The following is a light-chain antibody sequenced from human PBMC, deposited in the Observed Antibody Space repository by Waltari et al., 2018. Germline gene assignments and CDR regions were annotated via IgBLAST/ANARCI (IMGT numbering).Light chain of an antibody. V-gene: IGLV2-14*01. Sequence: QSALTQPASVSGSPGQSITISCTGTSSDVGGYNFVSWYQQDPGKAPTLIIYEVYNRPSGFSNRFSGSKSGNRASLTISGLQTEDEADYYCSSYTSRGTLVFGGGTKLTVL. CDR1: SSDVGGYNF. CDR2: EVY. J-gene: IGLJ2*01. CDR3: SSYTSRGTLV.